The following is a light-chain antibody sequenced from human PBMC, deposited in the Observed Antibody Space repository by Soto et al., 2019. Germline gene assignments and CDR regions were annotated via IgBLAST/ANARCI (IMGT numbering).Light chain of an antibody. Sequence: DIQMTQSPSSLSASVGDRVTITCRTSQNINNFLNWYQQKPGKAPEVLIYGASSLQTGVPLRFSGSGSGTHFARTISGLQPEDFATHYCQESYSPLWGTCGKGTKVNIK. CDR3: QESYSPLWGT. CDR2: GAS. V-gene: IGKV1-39*01. J-gene: IGKJ1*01. CDR1: QNINNF.